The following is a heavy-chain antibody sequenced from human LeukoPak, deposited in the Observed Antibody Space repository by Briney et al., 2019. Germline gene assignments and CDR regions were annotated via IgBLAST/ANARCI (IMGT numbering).Heavy chain of an antibody. V-gene: IGHV4-34*01. D-gene: IGHD6-19*01. CDR3: ARGKWLVRYYYYGMDV. J-gene: IGHJ6*02. CDR2: INHSGST. CDR1: GGSFSGYY. Sequence: SETRSLTCAVYGGSFSGYYWSWIRQPPGKGLEWIGEINHSGSTNYNPSLKSRVTISVDTSKNQFSLKLSSVTAADTAVYYCARGKWLVRYYYYGMDVWGQGTTVTVSS.